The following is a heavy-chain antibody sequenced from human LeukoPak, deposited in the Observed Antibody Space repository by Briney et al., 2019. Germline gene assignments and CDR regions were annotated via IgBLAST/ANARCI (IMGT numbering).Heavy chain of an antibody. CDR1: GYSISSGYY. V-gene: IGHV4-38-2*01. J-gene: IGHJ5*02. CDR3: AINSSSDWFDP. CDR2: IYHSGST. D-gene: IGHD6-6*01. Sequence: PSETLSLTCAVSGYSISSGYYWGWIRQPPGKGLEWIGSIYHSGSTYYNPSLKSRVTISVDTSKNQFSLKLSSVTAADTAVYYCAINSSSDWFDPWDQGTLVTVSS.